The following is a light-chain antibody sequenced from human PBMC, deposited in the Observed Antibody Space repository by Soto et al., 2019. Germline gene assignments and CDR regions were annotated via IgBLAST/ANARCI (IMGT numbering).Light chain of an antibody. Sequence: SYELTQPPSVSVAPGKTARITCGGNNIGSKNVHWYQQKPGQAPVLVIYHDSDRPSGIPERFSGSNSGNTATLTVSRVEAGDEADYYCQVCDTSSDHVVFGGGTKLTVL. CDR2: HDS. V-gene: IGLV3-21*04. J-gene: IGLJ3*02. CDR1: NIGSKN. CDR3: QVCDTSSDHVV.